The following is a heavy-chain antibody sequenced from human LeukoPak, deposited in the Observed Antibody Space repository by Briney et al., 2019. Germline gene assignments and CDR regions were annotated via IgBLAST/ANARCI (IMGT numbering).Heavy chain of an antibody. CDR2: IYPGDSDT. Sequence: KPGASLKISCSRAGSSFTSYWIGWVRQLPGKSLEWMGSIYPGDSDTRYSPSFQSQVTISADKAISTAYLQWSSLKASDTAMYYCARGDDFWSGLAVGWGQGTLVTVSS. V-gene: IGHV5-51*01. CDR3: ARGDDFWSGLAVG. CDR1: GSSFTSYW. J-gene: IGHJ4*02. D-gene: IGHD3-3*01.